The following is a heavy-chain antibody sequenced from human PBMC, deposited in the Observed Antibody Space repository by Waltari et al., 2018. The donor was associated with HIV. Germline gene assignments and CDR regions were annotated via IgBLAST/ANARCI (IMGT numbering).Heavy chain of an antibody. D-gene: IGHD2-2*01. J-gene: IGHJ4*02. CDR1: GFTFSSYS. V-gene: IGHV3-48*01. CDR3: ARDYCSSTSCTVDY. CDR2: ISSSSSSK. Sequence: VESGGGLVQPGGSLRLSCVASGFTFSSYSMNWVRQAPGKGLEWVSYISSSSSSKYYADSVKGRFTISRDNAKNSLYLQMSSLRTEDTAVYYCARDYCSSTSCTVDYWGQGALVTVSS.